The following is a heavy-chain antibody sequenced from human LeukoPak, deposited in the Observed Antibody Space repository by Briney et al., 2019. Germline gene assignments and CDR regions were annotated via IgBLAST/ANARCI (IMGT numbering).Heavy chain of an antibody. CDR3: ARGAGVIGSTEY. CDR2: IGRSSSPI. CDR1: GFTFSSYS. Sequence: GGSLRLSCAASGFTFSSYSMNWVRQAPGKGLEWVSYIGRSSSPIYYADSVKGRFAISRDNAMNSLYLQMNSLRDEDTAVYYCARGAGVIGSTEYWGQGTLVTVSS. V-gene: IGHV3-48*02. J-gene: IGHJ4*02. D-gene: IGHD3-10*01.